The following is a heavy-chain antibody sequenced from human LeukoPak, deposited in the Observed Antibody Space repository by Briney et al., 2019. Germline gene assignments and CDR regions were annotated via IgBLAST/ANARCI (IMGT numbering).Heavy chain of an antibody. CDR2: ISSSSSYI. CDR3: ARATEPVGVTGTGFDP. D-gene: IGHD1-20*01. J-gene: IGHJ5*02. Sequence: GGSLRLSCAASGFTFSSYSMNWVRQAPGKGLEWVSSISSSSSYIYYADSVKGQFTISRDNAKNSLYLQMNSLRAEDTAVYYCARATEPVGVTGTGFDPWGQGTLVTVSS. V-gene: IGHV3-21*01. CDR1: GFTFSSYS.